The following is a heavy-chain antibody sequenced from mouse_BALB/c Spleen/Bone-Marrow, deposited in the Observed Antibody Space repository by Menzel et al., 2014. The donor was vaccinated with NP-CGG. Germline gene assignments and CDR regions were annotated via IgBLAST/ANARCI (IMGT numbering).Heavy chain of an antibody. CDR2: IDPSDSET. V-gene: IGHV1-69*02. CDR3: ARALGDGYYYAMDY. D-gene: IGHD2-3*01. Sequence: VQLQQSGAELVKPGAPVKLSCKASGYTFTSYWMNWVKQRPGRGLEWIGRIDPSDSETHYNQKFKDKATLTVDKSSSTAYIQLSSLTSEDSAVCYCARALGDGYYYAMDYWGQGTSVTVSS. CDR1: GYTFTSYW. J-gene: IGHJ4*01.